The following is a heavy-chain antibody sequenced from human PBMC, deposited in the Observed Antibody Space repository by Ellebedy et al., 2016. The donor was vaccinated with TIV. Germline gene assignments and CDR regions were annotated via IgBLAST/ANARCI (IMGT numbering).Heavy chain of an antibody. CDR3: AKGRGGGSDSSAPRYYFDY. J-gene: IGHJ4*02. CDR2: ISNTGSRT. D-gene: IGHD3-22*01. CDR1: GFTFSSYA. Sequence: PGGSLRLSCAASGFTFSSYAMSWVRQAPGKGLEWVSTISNTGSRTYYADSVEGRFIIYKDNSKKTLYLQMNSLRADDTAVYYCAKGRGGGSDSSAPRYYFDYWGLGTLVTVSS. V-gene: IGHV3-23*01.